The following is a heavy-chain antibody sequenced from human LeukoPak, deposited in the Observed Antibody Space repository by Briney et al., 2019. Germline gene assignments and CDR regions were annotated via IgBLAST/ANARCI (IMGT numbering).Heavy chain of an antibody. CDR2: IYYTGST. V-gene: IGHV4-39*01. CDR3: ARYGSGHSDY. Sequence: SETLSLTCTVSGGSISSSTSYWGWIRQPPGKGLEWIGTIYYTGSTYYNPSLKSRITISVDTSKNQFSLRLSSVTAADTAVYYCARYGSGHSDYWGQGTLVTDSS. J-gene: IGHJ4*02. CDR1: GGSISSSTSY. D-gene: IGHD2-15*01.